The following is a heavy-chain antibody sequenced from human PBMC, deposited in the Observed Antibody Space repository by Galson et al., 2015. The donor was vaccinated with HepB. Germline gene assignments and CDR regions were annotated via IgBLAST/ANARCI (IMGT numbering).Heavy chain of an antibody. CDR3: AREGETTVTTLDY. V-gene: IGHV1-18*01. Sequence: SVKVSCKASDYTFTSYGISWVRQTPGQGLEWMGWISAYNGDTIYAQKVQDRVTMTTDTSTSTAYMELRSLRSEDTAVYYCAREGETTVTTLDYWGQGTLVTVSS. J-gene: IGHJ4*02. CDR2: ISAYNGDT. D-gene: IGHD4-17*01. CDR1: DYTFTSYG.